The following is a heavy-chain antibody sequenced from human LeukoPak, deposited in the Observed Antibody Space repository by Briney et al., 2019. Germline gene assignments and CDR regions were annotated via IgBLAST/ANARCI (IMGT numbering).Heavy chain of an antibody. J-gene: IGHJ3*01. V-gene: IGHV4-61*01. CDR2: IYYSGST. CDR3: AREVEWLDAFDV. Sequence: PSETLSLTCTVSGGSVSSGSYYWSWIRQPPGKGLEWIGYIYYSGSTNYNPSLKSRVTISVDTSKNQFSLKLSSVTAADTAVYYCAREVEWLDAFDVWGQGTKVTVSS. D-gene: IGHD6-19*01. CDR1: GGSVSSGSYY.